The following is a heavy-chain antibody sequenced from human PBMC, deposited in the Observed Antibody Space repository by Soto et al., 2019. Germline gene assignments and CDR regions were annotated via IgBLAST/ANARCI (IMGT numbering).Heavy chain of an antibody. CDR2: INHSGST. CDR1: GGSFSGYY. V-gene: IGHV4-34*01. Sequence: PSETLSLTCAVYGGSFSGYYWSWIRQPPGKGLEWIGEINHSGSTNYNPSLKSRVTISVDTSKNQFSLKLSSVTAADTAVYYCARGNYGDYRGEAFDIWGQGTMVTVS. CDR3: ARGNYGDYRGEAFDI. D-gene: IGHD4-17*01. J-gene: IGHJ3*02.